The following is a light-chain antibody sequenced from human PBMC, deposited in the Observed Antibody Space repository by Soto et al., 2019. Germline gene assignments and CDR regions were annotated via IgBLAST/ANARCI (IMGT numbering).Light chain of an antibody. CDR3: SSYTSSSTRPVV. CDR1: SSDVGGYNY. CDR2: EVS. J-gene: IGLJ2*01. Sequence: QSALTQPASVSGSPGQSITISCTGTSSDVGGYNYVSWYQQHPGKAPKLMIYEVSNRPSGVSNRFSGSKSGNTASLTISGLQAEDEADYYCSSYTSSSTRPVVFGGGTQLTVL. V-gene: IGLV2-14*01.